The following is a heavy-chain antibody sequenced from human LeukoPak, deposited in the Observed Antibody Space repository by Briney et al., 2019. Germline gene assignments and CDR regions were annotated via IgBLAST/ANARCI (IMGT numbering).Heavy chain of an antibody. CDR2: IYPGDSDT. CDR3: ARLRRRDYDYVWGSYRSSNWFDP. V-gene: IGHV5-51*01. Sequence: GESLKISCKGSGYSFTSYWIGWVRQMPGKGLEWMGIIYPGDSDTRYSPSFQGQVTISADKSISTAYLQWSSLKASDTAMYYCARLRRRDYDYVWGSYRSSNWFDPWGQGTLVTVSS. CDR1: GYSFTSYW. J-gene: IGHJ5*02. D-gene: IGHD3-16*02.